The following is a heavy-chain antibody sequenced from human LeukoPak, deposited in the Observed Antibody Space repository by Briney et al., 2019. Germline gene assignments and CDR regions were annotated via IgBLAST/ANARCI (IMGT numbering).Heavy chain of an antibody. CDR3: ARARRYYDSSGYYVLDYYYYGMDV. CDR2: IIPILGIA. J-gene: IGHJ6*02. D-gene: IGHD3-22*01. Sequence: SVKVSCKASGGTFSSYAISWVRQAPGQGLEWMGRIIPILGIANYAQKFQGRVTITADKSTSTAYMELSSLRSEDTAVYYCARARRYYDSSGYYVLDYYYYGMDVWGQGTTVTLSS. CDR1: GGTFSSYA. V-gene: IGHV1-69*04.